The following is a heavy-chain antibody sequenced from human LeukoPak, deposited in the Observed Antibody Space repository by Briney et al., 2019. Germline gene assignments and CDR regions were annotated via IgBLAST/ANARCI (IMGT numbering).Heavy chain of an antibody. CDR3: ARQNYYDSSGPSGCDY. D-gene: IGHD3-22*01. V-gene: IGHV4-59*08. J-gene: IGHJ4*02. CDR1: GGSISSYY. CDR2: IYYSGST. Sequence: SSDTLSLPCTVSGGSISSYYWIWTRHPPGKGLEGIGYIYYSGSTNYNPSLKSRVTISVDTSKNQFSLKLSSVTAADTAVYYCARQNYYDSSGPSGCDYWGQGTLVTVSS.